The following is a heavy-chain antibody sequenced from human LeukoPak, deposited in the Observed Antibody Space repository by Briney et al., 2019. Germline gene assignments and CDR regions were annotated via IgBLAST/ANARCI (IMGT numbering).Heavy chain of an antibody. D-gene: IGHD3-16*01. CDR1: GFTFSSYA. V-gene: IGHV3-23*01. CDR3: AKADWYYVWGGTNGDY. J-gene: IGHJ4*02. CDR2: ISGSGGST. Sequence: GGSLRLSCEASGFTFSSYAMSWVHQAPGKGLEWVSAISGSGGSTYYADSVKGRFTISRDNSKNTLYLQMNSLRAEDTAVYYCAKADWYYVWGGTNGDYWGQGTLVTVSS.